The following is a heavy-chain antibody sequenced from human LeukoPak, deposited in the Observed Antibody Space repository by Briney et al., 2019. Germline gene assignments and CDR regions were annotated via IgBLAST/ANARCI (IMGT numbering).Heavy chain of an antibody. CDR1: GYTLTSYG. Sequence: ASVKVSCKASGYTLTSYGISWVRQAPGQGLEWMGWISAYNGNTNYAQKLQGRVTMTTDTSTSTAYMELRSLRSDDTAVYYCARDLPIVGATSWFDPWGQGTLVTVSS. D-gene: IGHD1-26*01. J-gene: IGHJ5*02. CDR2: ISAYNGNT. CDR3: ARDLPIVGATSWFDP. V-gene: IGHV1-18*01.